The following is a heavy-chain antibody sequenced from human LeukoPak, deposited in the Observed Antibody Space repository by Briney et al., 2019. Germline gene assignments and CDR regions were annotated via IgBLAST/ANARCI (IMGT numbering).Heavy chain of an antibody. CDR1: GFTFSSYE. CDR3: ARSVAVAARRFFDY. D-gene: IGHD6-19*01. V-gene: IGHV3-48*03. CDR2: ISSSGSTI. Sequence: GGSLRLSCAASGFTFSSYEMNWVRQAPGKGLECVSYISSSGSTIYYADSVRGRFTISRDNAKNSLYLQMNSLRAEDTAVYYCARSVAVAARRFFDYWGQGTLVTVSS. J-gene: IGHJ4*02.